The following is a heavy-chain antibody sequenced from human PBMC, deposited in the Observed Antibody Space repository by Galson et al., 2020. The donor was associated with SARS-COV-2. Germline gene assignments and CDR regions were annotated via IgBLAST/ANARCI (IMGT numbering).Heavy chain of an antibody. CDR2: IYHSGST. CDR1: GGSISNGAYY. CDR3: ARASRQVITTTRVVVNWFDP. D-gene: IGHD2-15*01. J-gene: IGHJ5*02. Sequence: ASETLSLTCTVSGGSISNGAYYWSWIRQHPGRGLEWIGYIYHSGSTYYNPSLKSRATISIDTSENRFSLKLTSVTAADTAVYCCARASRQVITTTRVVVNWFDPWGQGSLVTVSS. V-gene: IGHV4-31*03.